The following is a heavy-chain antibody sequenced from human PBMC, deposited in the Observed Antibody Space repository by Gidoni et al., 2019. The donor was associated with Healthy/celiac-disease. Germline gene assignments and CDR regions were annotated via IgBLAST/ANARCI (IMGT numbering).Heavy chain of an antibody. V-gene: IGHV1-3*01. CDR2: INAGNGNT. CDR1: GYTFTSYA. CDR3: ARETTPDDGYGDLSYFDY. Sequence: QVQLVQSGAEVKKPGASVKVSCKASGYTFTSYAMHWVRQAPGQRLEWMGWINAGNGNTKYSQKFQGRVTITRDTSASTAYMELSSLRSEDTAVYYCARETTPDDGYGDLSYFDYWGQGTLVTVSS. J-gene: IGHJ4*02. D-gene: IGHD4-17*01.